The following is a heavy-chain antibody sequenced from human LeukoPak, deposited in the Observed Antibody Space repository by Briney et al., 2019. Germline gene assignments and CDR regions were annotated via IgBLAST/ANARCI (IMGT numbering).Heavy chain of an antibody. V-gene: IGHV4-39*02. J-gene: IGHJ6*02. CDR1: AGSISSSSYY. D-gene: IGHD5-12*01. Sequence: SETLSLTCTVSAGSISSSSYYWGWIRQPPGKGLEWIGSIYYSGSTYYNPSLKSRVTISVDTSKNQSSLKLSSVTAADTAVYYCARDHVDMAYYYYGMDVWGQGTTVTVSS. CDR2: IYYSGST. CDR3: ARDHVDMAYYYYGMDV.